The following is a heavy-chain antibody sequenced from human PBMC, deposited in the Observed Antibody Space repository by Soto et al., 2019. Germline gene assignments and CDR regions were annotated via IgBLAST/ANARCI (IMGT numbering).Heavy chain of an antibody. D-gene: IGHD7-27*01. Sequence: QVHLVQSGAEVRNPGASVKVSCKASGYTFSSYAMHWVRLATGQRLEWMGWINAGYGNTKSSQKFQDRVTISRDTSASTAYMELTSLRSEDTAVYYCARDTGDGTFDFLGQGTLVTGSS. J-gene: IGHJ4*02. V-gene: IGHV1-3*01. CDR2: INAGYGNT. CDR1: GYTFSSYA. CDR3: ARDTGDGTFDF.